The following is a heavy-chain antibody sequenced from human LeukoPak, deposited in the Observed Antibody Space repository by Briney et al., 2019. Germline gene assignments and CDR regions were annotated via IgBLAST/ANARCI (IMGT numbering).Heavy chain of an antibody. CDR1: GDSISSSSYY. J-gene: IGHJ5*02. CDR3: ARARLGYCSGGSCSDHPPPDNWFDP. D-gene: IGHD2-15*01. Sequence: SSETLSLTCTVSGDSISSSSYYWGWIRQPPGKGLEWIGTIYYSGSTYYNPSLKSRVTISVDTSKNQFSLKLSSVTAADTAVYYCARARLGYCSGGSCSDHPPPDNWFDPWGQGTLVTVSS. CDR2: IYYSGST. V-gene: IGHV4-39*01.